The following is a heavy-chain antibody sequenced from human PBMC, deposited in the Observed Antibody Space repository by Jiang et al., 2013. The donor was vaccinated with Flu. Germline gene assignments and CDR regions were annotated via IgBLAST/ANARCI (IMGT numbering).Heavy chain of an antibody. D-gene: IGHD6-19*01. CDR3: ARQERYSSAWPYYFDY. J-gene: IGHJ4*02. V-gene: IGHV5-51*01. CDR1: GYSFTTYW. CDR2: IYPDDSDT. Sequence: GAEVKKPGESLKVSCKGSGYSFTTYWVGWVRQMPGKGLEWMGLIYPDDSDTRYSPSFEGQVTISVDKSISTAYLEWSSLKASDTAMYYCARQERYSSAWPYYFDYWGQGTPVTVSS.